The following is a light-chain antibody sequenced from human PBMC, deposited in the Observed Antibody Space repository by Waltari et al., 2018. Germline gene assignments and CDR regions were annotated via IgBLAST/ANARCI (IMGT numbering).Light chain of an antibody. J-gene: IGKJ1*01. CDR2: GAS. Sequence: EIVMTQSPATLSLSPGERATLSCRASQSVSSSLAWYQQKPGQAPRLLIYGASSRATGIPVRFSGSGSGTDFTLTISSLEPEDVGVYYCLQRSNWPRTFGQGTKVEIK. CDR3: LQRSNWPRT. V-gene: IGKV3D-15*01. CDR1: QSVSSS.